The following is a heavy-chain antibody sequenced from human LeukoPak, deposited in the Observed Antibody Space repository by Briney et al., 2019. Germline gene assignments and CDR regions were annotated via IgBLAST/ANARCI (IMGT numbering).Heavy chain of an antibody. CDR3: ARVPPNTVTTLQYFDY. V-gene: IGHV3-7*01. CDR1: GFTFSSYW. CDR2: IKQDGSEK. Sequence: GGSLRLSCAASGFTFSSYWMSWVRQAPGKGLEWVANIKQDGSEKYYVDSVKGRFTISRDNAKNSLYLQMNSLRAEDTAVYYCARVPPNTVTTLQYFDYWGQGTLVTVSS. J-gene: IGHJ4*02. D-gene: IGHD4-17*01.